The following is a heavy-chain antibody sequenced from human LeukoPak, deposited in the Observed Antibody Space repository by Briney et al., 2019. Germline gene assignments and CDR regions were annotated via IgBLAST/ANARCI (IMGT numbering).Heavy chain of an antibody. Sequence: SETLSLTCTVSGGSISSSSYYWGWIRQPPGKGLEWIGSIYYSGSTNYNPSLKSRVTISVDTSKNQFSLKLSSVTAADTAVYYCARVGLWFGELLIDYWGQGTLVTVSS. CDR1: GGSISSSSYY. CDR2: IYYSGST. V-gene: IGHV4-39*07. D-gene: IGHD3-10*01. CDR3: ARVGLWFGELLIDY. J-gene: IGHJ4*02.